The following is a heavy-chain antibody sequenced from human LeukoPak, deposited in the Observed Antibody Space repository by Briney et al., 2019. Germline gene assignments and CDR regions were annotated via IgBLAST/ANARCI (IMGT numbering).Heavy chain of an antibody. J-gene: IGHJ4*02. CDR1: GFTFSGYA. CDR3: AKDGGYSSSWLPSDY. V-gene: IGHV3-23*01. Sequence: GGSLRLSCAASGFTFSGYAMSWVRQAPGKGLEWVSAISGSGGSTYYADSVKGRFTISRDNSKNTLYLQMNSLRAEDTAVYYCAKDGGYSSSWLPSDYWGQGTLVTVSS. D-gene: IGHD6-13*01. CDR2: ISGSGGST.